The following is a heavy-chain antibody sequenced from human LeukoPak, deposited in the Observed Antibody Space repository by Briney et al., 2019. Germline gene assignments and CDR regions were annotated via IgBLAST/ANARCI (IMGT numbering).Heavy chain of an antibody. D-gene: IGHD2-15*01. J-gene: IGHJ5*02. V-gene: IGHV3-23*01. CDR2: ISGSGTT. Sequence: GGTLRLSCAASGITFSSYGMSWVRQAPGKGLEWVSAISGSGTTYYADSVRGRFIISRDNSKNTLYLQMSSLRAEDTALYYCAKSKEDCCGSFDPWGQGTLVTVSS. CDR1: GITFSSYG. CDR3: AKSKEDCCGSFDP.